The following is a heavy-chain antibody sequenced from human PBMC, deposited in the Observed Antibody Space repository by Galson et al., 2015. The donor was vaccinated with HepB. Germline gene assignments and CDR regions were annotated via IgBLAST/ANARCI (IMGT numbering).Heavy chain of an antibody. CDR2: FDPEDGET. Sequence: SVKVSCKVSGYSRSELSMQWVRQAPGKGLEWMGGFDPEDGETIYAQQFQGRVIMTEDTSIDAAYMELSSLSSDDTAIYYCATDIWFGKGREGKDALDIWGQGTMVIVSS. D-gene: IGHD3-10*01. J-gene: IGHJ3*02. V-gene: IGHV1-24*01. CDR3: ATDIWFGKGREGKDALDI. CDR1: GYSRSELS.